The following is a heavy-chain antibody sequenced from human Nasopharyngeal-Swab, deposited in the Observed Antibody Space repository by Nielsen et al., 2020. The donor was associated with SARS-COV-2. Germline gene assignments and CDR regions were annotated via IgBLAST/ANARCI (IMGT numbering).Heavy chain of an antibody. Sequence: SVKVSCKTSGGTFSSYGISWVRQAPGEGLEWMGGIIPVLPITRYAQKFRDRVTITADKSTSTAYMELSSLRSEDTATYYCARGGWLRRDYYYVYYYMDVWGKGTTVTVSS. J-gene: IGHJ6*03. V-gene: IGHV1-69*10. CDR1: GGTFSSYG. D-gene: IGHD5-24*01. CDR3: ARGGWLRRDYYYVYYYMDV. CDR2: IIPVLPIT.